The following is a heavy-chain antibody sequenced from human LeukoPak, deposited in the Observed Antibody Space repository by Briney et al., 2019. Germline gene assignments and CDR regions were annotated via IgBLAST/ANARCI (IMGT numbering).Heavy chain of an antibody. CDR3: ARENYFGSGSYYSGLTY. V-gene: IGHV4-38-2*02. CDR1: GYSISSGYY. D-gene: IGHD3-10*01. J-gene: IGHJ4*02. CDR2: IYHSGTT. Sequence: NPSETLSLTCTVSGYSISSGYYWGWIRQPPGKGLEWIGSIYHSGTTYYNPSLKSRVTISVDTSKNHFSLRLSSVTAADTAVYYCARENYFGSGSYYSGLTYWGQGTLVTVSS.